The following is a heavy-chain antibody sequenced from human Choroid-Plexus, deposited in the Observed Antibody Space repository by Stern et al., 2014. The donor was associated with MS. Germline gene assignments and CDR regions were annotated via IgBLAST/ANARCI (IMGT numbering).Heavy chain of an antibody. CDR1: GFSLSTSGAG. D-gene: IGHD6-6*01. Sequence: QVTLRESGPTLVKPTQTLTLTCTFSGFSLSTSGAGVTWIRQAPGKALEWLAVIYWDDEKRYSPSPKTRLTITRDPSKSQVVLTMTSMDPVDTATYYCAHLFSDASSSWFDPWGQGTLVTVSS. V-gene: IGHV2-5*02. J-gene: IGHJ5*02. CDR3: AHLFSDASSSWFDP. CDR2: IYWDDEK.